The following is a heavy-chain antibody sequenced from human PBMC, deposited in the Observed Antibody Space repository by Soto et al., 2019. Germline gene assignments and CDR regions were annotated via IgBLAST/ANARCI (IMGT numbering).Heavy chain of an antibody. J-gene: IGHJ4*02. CDR2: ISAYNGNT. CDR1: GYTFTSYG. Sequence: SVKVSCKASGYTFTSYGISWVRQAPGQGLEWMGWISAYNGNTNYAQKLQGRVTMTTDTSTSTAYMELRSLRSDDTAVYYCARAVCSSTSCHYYFDYWGQGTLVTVSS. CDR3: ARAVCSSTSCHYYFDY. D-gene: IGHD2-2*01. V-gene: IGHV1-18*01.